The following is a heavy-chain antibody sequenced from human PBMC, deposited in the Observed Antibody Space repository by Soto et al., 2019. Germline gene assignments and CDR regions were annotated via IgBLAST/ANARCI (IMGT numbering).Heavy chain of an antibody. V-gene: IGHV4-30-2*01. D-gene: IGHD6-19*01. CDR1: GDSYSISTYS. J-gene: IGHJ5*02. CDR3: AGMPYTSGLRFDP. CDR2: IYQSGVT. Sequence: PSETLSLTCNMSGDSYSISTYSWSWIRQPPGKALQWIGFIYQSGVTSYNPSLASRVSISLDRSNNQCSLKLKSVTAADTAVYFCAGMPYTSGLRFDPWGPGTLVTVVL.